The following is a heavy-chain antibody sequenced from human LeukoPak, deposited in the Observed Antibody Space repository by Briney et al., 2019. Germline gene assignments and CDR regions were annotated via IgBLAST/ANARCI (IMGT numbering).Heavy chain of an antibody. Sequence: SETLSLTCTVSGGSISSGSYYWVWIRQPPGKGLEWIGTIYYSGTTYYNPSLKSRVTISVDTSKNQFSQRLSSVTAADTAVYYCAREVDAAAAYNWFDPWGQGTLVTVSS. D-gene: IGHD2-2*01. CDR1: GGSISSGSYY. J-gene: IGHJ5*02. CDR3: AREVDAAAAYNWFDP. V-gene: IGHV4-39*07. CDR2: IYYSGTT.